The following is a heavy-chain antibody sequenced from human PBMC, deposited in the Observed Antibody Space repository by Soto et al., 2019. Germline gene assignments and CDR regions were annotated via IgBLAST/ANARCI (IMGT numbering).Heavy chain of an antibody. Sequence: EVQLLESGGGLVQPGGSLRLSCAASGFTFSSYAMSWVRQAPGKGLEWVSAISGSGGSTYYADSVKGRFTISRDNSKNTLYPQMNSLRAEDTVVYYCAKGYCSGGSGIPVIRVRACDIWGQGTMVTVSS. CDR2: ISGSGGST. D-gene: IGHD2-15*01. CDR1: GFTFSSYA. CDR3: AKGYCSGGSGIPVIRVRACDI. V-gene: IGHV3-23*01. J-gene: IGHJ3*02.